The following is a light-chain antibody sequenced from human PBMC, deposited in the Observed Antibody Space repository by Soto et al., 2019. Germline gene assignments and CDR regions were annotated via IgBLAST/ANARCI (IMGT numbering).Light chain of an antibody. V-gene: IGKV3-20*01. CDR2: GAS. Sequence: EFVLTQSPGTLSLSPGERATLSCRTSQSVSSNQLAWYQQKPGQAPRLLIYGASSRTTGIPDRFSGGGSGTNFTLTISRLETEDFAVYYCQQYGGSPGTFGQGTKVDIK. CDR3: QQYGGSPGT. CDR1: QSVSSNQ. J-gene: IGKJ1*01.